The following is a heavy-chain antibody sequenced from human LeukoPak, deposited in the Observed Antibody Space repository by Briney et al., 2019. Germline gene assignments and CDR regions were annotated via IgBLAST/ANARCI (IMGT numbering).Heavy chain of an antibody. CDR3: ARGGRFYGMDV. D-gene: IGHD3-10*01. J-gene: IGHJ6*01. V-gene: IGHV4-34*01. CDR1: GGSFSGYY. Sequence: SETLSLTCAVYGGSFSGYYWSWIRQPPGKGLEWIGEINHSGSTNYNPSLKSRVTISVETSKNPFSLKLSSVTAADTAVYYCARGGRFYGMDVWGQGTTVTVSS. CDR2: INHSGST.